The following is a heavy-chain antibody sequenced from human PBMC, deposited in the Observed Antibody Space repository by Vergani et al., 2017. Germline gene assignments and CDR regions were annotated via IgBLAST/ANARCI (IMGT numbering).Heavy chain of an antibody. Sequence: EVDLVGSGGGLAQPGGSLRLSCEASGITFWKFGMHWVRQGPGKGLEWVSGISWNSGAVDYADSVRGRFTISRDNAKNSLFLEMNSLRFKDTAVYFCTKGSVYYHDSAGHGYDPYTGFDLWGQGTLVTVSS. CDR2: ISWNSGAV. J-gene: IGHJ3*01. CDR1: GITFWKFG. CDR3: TKGSVYYHDSAGHGYDPYTGFDL. D-gene: IGHD5-12*01. V-gene: IGHV3-9*01.